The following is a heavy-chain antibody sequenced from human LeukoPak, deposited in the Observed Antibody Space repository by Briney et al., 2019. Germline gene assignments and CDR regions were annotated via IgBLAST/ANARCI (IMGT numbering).Heavy chain of an antibody. V-gene: IGHV3-30*02. D-gene: IGHD3-22*01. CDR1: GFTFSSYG. CDR2: IRYDGSNK. Sequence: GGSLRLSCAASGFTFSSYGMHWVRQAPGKGLEGVAFIRYDGSNKYYADSVKGRFTISRDNSKNTLYLQMNSLRAEDTAVYYCATSTVVITFGPPDYWGQGTLVTASS. CDR3: ATSTVVITFGPPDY. J-gene: IGHJ4*02.